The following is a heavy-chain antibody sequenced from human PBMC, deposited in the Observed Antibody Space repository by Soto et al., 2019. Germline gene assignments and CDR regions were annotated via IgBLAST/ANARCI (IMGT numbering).Heavy chain of an antibody. D-gene: IGHD2-2*01. V-gene: IGHV5-51*01. CDR2: IYPGYSDT. CDR1: GYXFTSYL. J-gene: IGHJ6*02. Sequence: EXLKISCKCSGYXFTSYLVVWVRQMPGKGLEFMGIIYPGYSDTRYSPSFQSQVTISADKSISTAYLQMNSLRVEDTAVYFCATDGRYAQHVWGQGTTGTVSS. CDR3: ATDGRYAQHV.